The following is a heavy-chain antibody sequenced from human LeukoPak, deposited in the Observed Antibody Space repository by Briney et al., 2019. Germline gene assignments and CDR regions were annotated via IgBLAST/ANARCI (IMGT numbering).Heavy chain of an antibody. J-gene: IGHJ6*03. D-gene: IGHD7-27*01. V-gene: IGHV3-48*03. CDR2: ISSSGSTI. CDR1: GFTFSSYE. CDR3: ARDTGEPSYYYHMDV. Sequence: GGSLRLSCAASGFTFSSYEMNWVRQAPGKGLEWVSYISSSGSTIYYADSVKGRFTISRDNAKNSLYPQMNSLRAEDTALYYCARDTGEPSYYYHMDVWGKGTTVTVSS.